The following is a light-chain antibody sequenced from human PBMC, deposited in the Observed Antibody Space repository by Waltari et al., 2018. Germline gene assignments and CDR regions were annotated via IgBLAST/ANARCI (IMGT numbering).Light chain of an antibody. V-gene: IGKV1-39*01. CDR1: QSFSTS. Sequence: DIQVTQSPSSLSASVGDRVTITCRTSQSFSTSLNWYQQKPGKPPKLLIFAASAVQSGVSSRFSGSGSQTDFTLTIRNLQPEDFATYYCQQSYRAPQTFGGGTKVDMK. CDR3: QQSYRAPQT. J-gene: IGKJ4*01. CDR2: AAS.